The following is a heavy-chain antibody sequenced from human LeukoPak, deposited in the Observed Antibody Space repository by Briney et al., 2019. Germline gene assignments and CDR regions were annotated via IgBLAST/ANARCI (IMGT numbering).Heavy chain of an antibody. CDR2: IYYSGST. V-gene: IGHV4-59*01. CDR1: GGSISSYY. D-gene: IGHD7-27*01. Sequence: SETLSLTCTVSGGSISSYYWSWIRQPPGKGLEWIGYIYYSGSTNYNPSLKSRVTISIDTSMSQFSLKLSSVTAADTAVYCASRKLGNDYWGQGTLVTVSS. CDR3: SRKLGNDY. J-gene: IGHJ4*02.